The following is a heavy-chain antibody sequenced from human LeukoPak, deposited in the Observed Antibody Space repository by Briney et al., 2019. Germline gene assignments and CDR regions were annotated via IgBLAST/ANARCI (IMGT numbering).Heavy chain of an antibody. D-gene: IGHD1-26*01. CDR1: GFTFSSYS. J-gene: IGHJ4*02. CDR3: ARDPIVGATPPAELGG. V-gene: IGHV3-21*01. Sequence: PGGSLRLSCAASGFTFSSYSMNWVRQAPGKGLEWVSSISSSSSYIYYADSVKGRFTISRDNAKNSLYLQMNSLRAEDTAVYYWARDPIVGATPPAELGGRGQGTLVTVSS. CDR2: ISSSSSYI.